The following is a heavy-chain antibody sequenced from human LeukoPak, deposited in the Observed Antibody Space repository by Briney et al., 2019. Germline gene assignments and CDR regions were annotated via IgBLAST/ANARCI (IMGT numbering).Heavy chain of an antibody. D-gene: IGHD3-10*01. J-gene: IGHJ4*02. CDR1: GFTFSSYA. CDR2: ISYDGSNK. V-gene: IGHV3-30*04. Sequence: GGSLRLSCAASGFTFSSYAMHWVRQAPGKGLEWVAVISYDGSNKYYADSVKGRFTISRDNSKNTLYLQMNSLGAEDTAVYYCASVADRVERYFDYWGQGTLVTVSS. CDR3: ASVADRVERYFDY.